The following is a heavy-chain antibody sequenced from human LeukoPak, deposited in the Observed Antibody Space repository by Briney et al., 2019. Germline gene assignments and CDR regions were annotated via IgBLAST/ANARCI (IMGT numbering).Heavy chain of an antibody. V-gene: IGHV3-74*01. J-gene: IGHJ4*02. CDR3: ARVGATFGLDY. CDR2: INSDGSST. Sequence: GGSLRLSCAASGFTFSSFEMNWVRQAPGKGLVWVSRINSDGSSTSYADSVKGRFTISRDNAKNTLYLQMNSLRAEDTAVYYCARVGATFGLDYWGQGTLVTVSS. D-gene: IGHD1-26*01. CDR1: GFTFSSFE.